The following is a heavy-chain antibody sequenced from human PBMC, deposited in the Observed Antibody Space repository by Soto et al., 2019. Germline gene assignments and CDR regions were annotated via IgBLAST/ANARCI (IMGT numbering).Heavy chain of an antibody. CDR3: TRGGIVVVTAILNYYYGMDV. V-gene: IGHV4-34*01. D-gene: IGHD2-21*02. Sequence: PSETLSLTCAVYGGSFSGYYWTWIRQPPGTGLEWIGEINHSGSTNYNPSLKSRVTISVDTSKNQFSLKLSSVTAADTAVYYCTRGGIVVVTAILNYYYGMDVWGQGTTVTVSS. CDR1: GGSFSGYY. J-gene: IGHJ6*02. CDR2: INHSGST.